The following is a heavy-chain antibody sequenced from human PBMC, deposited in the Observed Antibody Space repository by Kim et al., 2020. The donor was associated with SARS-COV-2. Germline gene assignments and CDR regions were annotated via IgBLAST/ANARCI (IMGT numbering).Heavy chain of an antibody. Sequence: ASVKVSCKASGYTFTSYAMNWVRQAPGQGLEWMGWINTNTGNPTYAQGFTGRFVFSLDTSVSTAYLQISSLKAEDTAVYYCARGLTMVRGVFSPSKGWFDPWGQGTLVTVSS. CDR3: ARGLTMVRGVFSPSKGWFDP. D-gene: IGHD3-10*01. CDR1: GYTFTSYA. V-gene: IGHV7-4-1*02. J-gene: IGHJ5*02. CDR2: INTNTGNP.